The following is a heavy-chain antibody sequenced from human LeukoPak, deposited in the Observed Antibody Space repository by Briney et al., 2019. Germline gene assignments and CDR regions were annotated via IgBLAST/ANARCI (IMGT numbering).Heavy chain of an antibody. D-gene: IGHD2-21*02. Sequence: GGSLRLSCAASGFTFSSYAMSWVRQAPGKGLEWVLAISGSGGSTYYADSVKGRFTISRDNSKNTLYLQMNSLRAEDTAVYYCAKMPCGGDCYTFDYWGQGTLVTVSS. J-gene: IGHJ4*02. CDR3: AKMPCGGDCYTFDY. CDR1: GFTFSSYA. V-gene: IGHV3-23*01. CDR2: ISGSGGST.